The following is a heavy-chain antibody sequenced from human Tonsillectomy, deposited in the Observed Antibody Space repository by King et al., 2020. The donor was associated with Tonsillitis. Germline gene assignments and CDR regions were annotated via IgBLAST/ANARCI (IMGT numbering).Heavy chain of an antibody. CDR2: IKSKTDGGAT. V-gene: IGHV3-15*01. Sequence: VQLVESGGGLVKPGGSLRLSCAASGFTFSNAWMSWVRQAPGKGLEWVGRIKSKTDGGATDYAAPVKVRFTISRDDSTTTLYLQMNSLKTEDTSGFYCTARDGYNLGPYYFDYWGQGTLVTVSS. J-gene: IGHJ4*02. CDR3: TARDGYNLGPYYFDY. D-gene: IGHD5-24*01. CDR1: GFTFSNAW.